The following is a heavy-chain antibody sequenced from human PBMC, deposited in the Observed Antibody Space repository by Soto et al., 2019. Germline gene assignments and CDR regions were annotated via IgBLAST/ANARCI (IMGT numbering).Heavy chain of an antibody. CDR3: ARVARPATAISLDAFDI. CDR2: IIPIFGTA. J-gene: IGHJ3*02. V-gene: IGHV1-69*13. Sequence: ASVKVSCKASGGTFSSYAISWVRQAPGQGLEWMGGIIPIFGTANYAQKFQGRVTITADESTSPAYMELSSLRSEDTAVYYCARVARPATAISLDAFDIWGQGTMVTVSS. CDR1: GGTFSSYA. D-gene: IGHD2-21*02.